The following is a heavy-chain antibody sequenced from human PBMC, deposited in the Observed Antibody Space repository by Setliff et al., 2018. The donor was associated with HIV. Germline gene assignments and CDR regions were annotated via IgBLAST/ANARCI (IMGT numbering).Heavy chain of an antibody. D-gene: IGHD3-22*01. CDR2: IYTSGST. Sequence: PSETLSLTCTVSGGSISSYYWSWIRQPPGKGLEWSGYIYTSGSTNYNPSLKSRVTISVDTSKNQFSLKLSPVTVADTAVYYLARGLSFYDPGGFDYWGQGTLVTVSS. J-gene: IGHJ4*02. V-gene: IGHV4-4*09. CDR3: ARGLSFYDPGGFDY. CDR1: GGSISSYY.